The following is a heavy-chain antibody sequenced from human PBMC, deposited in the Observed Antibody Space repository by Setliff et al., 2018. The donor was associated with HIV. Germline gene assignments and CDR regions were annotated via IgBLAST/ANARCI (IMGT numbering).Heavy chain of an antibody. Sequence: PGGSLRLSCAASGFIFSNYWMSWVRQAPGKGLEWVAVISNDGSHKYNIESVRGRFTISRDNSKNTVYLEMNSLRDEDTAMYYCAADSGLDYWSGRGFDYWGQGTLVTVSS. J-gene: IGHJ4*02. CDR2: ISNDGSHK. CDR3: AADSGLDYWSGRGFDY. D-gene: IGHD3-3*01. CDR1: GFIFSNYW. V-gene: IGHV3-30*03.